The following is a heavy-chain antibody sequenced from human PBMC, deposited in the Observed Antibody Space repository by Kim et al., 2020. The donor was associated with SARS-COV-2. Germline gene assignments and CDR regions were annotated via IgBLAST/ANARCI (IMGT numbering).Heavy chain of an antibody. D-gene: IGHD3-22*01. V-gene: IGHV3-15*05. CDR1: GFDFRNAW. CDR3: VMGSNRFDSSDFDH. J-gene: IGHJ4*02. Sequence: GGSLRLSCAASGFDFRNAWMNWVRQAPGKGLEWVGRIYRKTDGGTTQYNPPVKGRFSISRDDSEDTLYLQMSSLKIEDTAVYYCVMGSNRFDSSDFDHWGQGTLVTVSS. CDR2: IYRKTDGGTT.